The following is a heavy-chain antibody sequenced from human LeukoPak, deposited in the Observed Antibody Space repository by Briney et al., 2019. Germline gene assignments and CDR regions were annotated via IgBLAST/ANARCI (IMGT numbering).Heavy chain of an antibody. CDR3: ARVTGTDSSGYFRSHFDY. CDR1: GYTFTGYY. J-gene: IGHJ4*02. Sequence: ASVKVSCKASGYTFTGYYMHWVRQAPGQGLEWMGWINPNSGGTNYAQKFQGRVTMTRDTSISTAYMELSRLRSDDTAVYYCARVTGTDSSGYFRSHFDYWGQGTLVTVSS. V-gene: IGHV1-2*02. CDR2: INPNSGGT. D-gene: IGHD3-22*01.